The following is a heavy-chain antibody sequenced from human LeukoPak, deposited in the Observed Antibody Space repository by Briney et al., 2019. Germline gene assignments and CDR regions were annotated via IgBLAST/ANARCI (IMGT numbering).Heavy chain of an antibody. CDR1: GYTFTNYY. J-gene: IGHJ3*01. CDR2: INPSGGST. Sequence: ASVKVSCKPSGYTFTNYYIHWVRRAPGQGLEWMGKINPSGGSTSYPQKFQGRVTMTRDTSTTTVYMELSTLRSEDTAIYYCARGYCSGGGCSVLDAFDGWGQGTMVTVSS. CDR3: ARGYCSGGGCSVLDAFDG. D-gene: IGHD2-15*01. V-gene: IGHV1-46*01.